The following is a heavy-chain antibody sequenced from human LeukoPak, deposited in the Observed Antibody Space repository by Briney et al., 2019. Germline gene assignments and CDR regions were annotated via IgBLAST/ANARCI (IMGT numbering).Heavy chain of an antibody. CDR1: GFTFSSYN. Sequence: PGGSLRLSCAASGFTFSSYNMNWVRQAPGKGLEWISYISTSSSTIFYADSVKGRFTISRANARSSLYLQMNSLRGEDTAVYYCARDPDSDNAWGWFDSWGQGTVVTVSS. D-gene: IGHD3-16*01. V-gene: IGHV3-48*04. J-gene: IGHJ5*01. CDR3: ARDPDSDNAWGWFDS. CDR2: ISTSSSTI.